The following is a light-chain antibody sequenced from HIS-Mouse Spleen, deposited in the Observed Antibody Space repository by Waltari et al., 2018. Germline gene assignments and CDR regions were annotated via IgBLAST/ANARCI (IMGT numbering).Light chain of an antibody. Sequence: QSVLTQPPSASGTPGQRVTISCSGSSSNIGSNYVYWYQQLPGTAPKLLIYRNNPRPSGVPDRFAGSQSGSSASLAISGLRSGDEADYYCAAWDDSLSGPGFGGGTKLTVL. J-gene: IGLJ3*02. CDR1: SSNIGSNY. V-gene: IGLV1-47*01. CDR2: RNN. CDR3: AAWDDSLSGPG.